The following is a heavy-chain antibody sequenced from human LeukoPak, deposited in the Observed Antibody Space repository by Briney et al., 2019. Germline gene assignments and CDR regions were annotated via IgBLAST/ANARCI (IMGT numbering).Heavy chain of an antibody. J-gene: IGHJ4*02. Sequence: SGGSLRLSCAASGFTFDDYAMPWVRQAPGKGLEWVSGISWNSGSIGYADSVKGRFTISRGNAKNSLYLQMNSLRAEDTAICYCAKDKYSGTDSRYYFDYWGQGTLVTVSS. V-gene: IGHV3-9*01. CDR2: ISWNSGSI. CDR3: AKDKYSGTDSRYYFDY. D-gene: IGHD5-12*01. CDR1: GFTFDDYA.